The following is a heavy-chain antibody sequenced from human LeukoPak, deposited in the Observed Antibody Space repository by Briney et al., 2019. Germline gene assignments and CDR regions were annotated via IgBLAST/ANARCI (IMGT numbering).Heavy chain of an antibody. CDR2: IYYSGST. CDR3: ARAPTYYDILTGYYIWFAP. V-gene: IGHV4-61*01. D-gene: IGHD3-9*01. J-gene: IGHJ5*02. Sequence: SETLSLTCTVSGGSVSSGSYYWSWIRQPPGKGLEWIGYIYYSGSTNYNPSLKSRVTISVDTSKNQFSLKLSSVTAADTAVYYCARAPTYYDILTGYYIWFAPWGQGTLVTVSS. CDR1: GGSVSSGSYY.